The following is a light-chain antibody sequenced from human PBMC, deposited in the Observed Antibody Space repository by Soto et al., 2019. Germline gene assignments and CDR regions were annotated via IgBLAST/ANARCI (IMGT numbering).Light chain of an antibody. CDR3: QQGGA. Sequence: EIVLTQSPATLSLSPGERATLSSRAGRSVSRYLAWYQQKPGQAPRLLIYDAFNRATGIPARFSGSGSGTDFTLTISSLEPEDSAVYYCQQGGAFGPGTKVDIK. CDR1: RSVSRY. J-gene: IGKJ3*01. V-gene: IGKV3-11*01. CDR2: DAF.